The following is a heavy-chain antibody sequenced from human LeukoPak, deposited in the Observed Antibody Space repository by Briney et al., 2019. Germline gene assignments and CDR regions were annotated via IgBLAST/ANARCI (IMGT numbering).Heavy chain of an antibody. CDR3: VREILGIHGAYYFDY. Sequence: PSETLSLTCTVSGGSIRSSSYYWGWICQPPGKGLQWIGSIHYSGSPFYSPSLKSRLSISVDTSNNQFSLRLNSVTAADTAVYYCVREILGIHGAYYFDYWGQGTLVTVSS. V-gene: IGHV4-39*07. J-gene: IGHJ4*02. D-gene: IGHD7-27*01. CDR1: GGSIRSSSYY. CDR2: IHYSGSP.